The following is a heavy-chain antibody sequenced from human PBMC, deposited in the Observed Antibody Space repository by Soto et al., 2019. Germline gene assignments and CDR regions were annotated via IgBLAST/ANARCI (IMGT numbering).Heavy chain of an antibody. CDR2: IYSGGST. V-gene: IGHV3-66*01. J-gene: IGHJ4*02. Sequence: GGSLRLSCAASGFTFSNAWINWVRQAPGKGLEWVSVIYSGGSTYYADSVKDRFTISRDNSKNTLYLQMNSLRAEDTAVYYCASPQGYGSGSYYKNFHYWGQGTLVTVSS. CDR3: ASPQGYGSGSYYKNFHY. CDR1: GFTFSNAW. D-gene: IGHD3-10*01.